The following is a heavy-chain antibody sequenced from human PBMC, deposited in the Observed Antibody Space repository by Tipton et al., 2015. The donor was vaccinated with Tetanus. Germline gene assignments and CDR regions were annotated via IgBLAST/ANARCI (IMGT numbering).Heavy chain of an antibody. J-gene: IGHJ4*02. V-gene: IGHV4-59*01. D-gene: IGHD2-8*01. Sequence: LRLSCTVSGGSISGYYWSWIRQPPGKGLEWIGYIHYSGDTNYNYNPSLQSRLTISVDTSKNQFSLKLSSVTAADTAVYYCARDPSGGVRYFDYWGQGTLVTVSS. CDR2: IHYSGDT. CDR3: ARDPSGGVRYFDY. CDR1: GGSISGYY.